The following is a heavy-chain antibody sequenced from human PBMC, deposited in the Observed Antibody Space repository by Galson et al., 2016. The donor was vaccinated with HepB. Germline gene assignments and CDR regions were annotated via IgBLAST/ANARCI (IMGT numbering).Heavy chain of an antibody. Sequence: QSGAEVKKPGESLTISCKASGYRFSSYWITWVRQMPGKGLEWVGRIDPMDSHLKYSPSFQGHVIISTDKSISTVYLQWRSLKASDTAMYYCARKRTTVEIADYSYDVWGQGTMVSVSS. CDR1: GYRFSSYW. CDR2: IDPMDSHL. V-gene: IGHV5-10-1*01. CDR3: ARKRTTVEIADYSYDV. J-gene: IGHJ3*01. D-gene: IGHD4-23*01.